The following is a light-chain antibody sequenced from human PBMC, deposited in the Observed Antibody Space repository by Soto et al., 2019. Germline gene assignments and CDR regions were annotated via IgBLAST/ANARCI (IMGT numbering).Light chain of an antibody. CDR2: GAS. V-gene: IGKV3-15*01. Sequence: EIVMTQSPATLSVSPGERAILSCRTSQSVSSNLAWYQQKPGQAPRLLIYGASARATGIPARFSGSGSGTEFTLTISSLQSEDFAVYYCKQYDNWPPVTFGGGTKVEIK. J-gene: IGKJ4*01. CDR1: QSVSSN. CDR3: KQYDNWPPVT.